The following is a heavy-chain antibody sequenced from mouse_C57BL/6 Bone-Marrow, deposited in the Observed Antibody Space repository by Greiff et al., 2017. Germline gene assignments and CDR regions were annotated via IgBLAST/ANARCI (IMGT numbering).Heavy chain of an antibody. CDR3: ARSAYGSVFDF. V-gene: IGHV1-7*01. D-gene: IGHD1-1*01. J-gene: IGHJ2*01. CDR1: GYTFTSYW. Sequence: QVQLQQSGAELVKPGASVKLSCKASGYTFTSYWMHWVKQRPGQGLEWIGYINPSSGYTKYNQKFKGKATLTADKSSSTAYMQLSSLTYEDSADYYCARSAYGSVFDFGGGGTTLTVSA. CDR2: INPSSGYT.